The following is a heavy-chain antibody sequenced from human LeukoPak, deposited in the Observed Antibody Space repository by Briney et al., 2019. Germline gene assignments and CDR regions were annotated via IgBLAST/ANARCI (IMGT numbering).Heavy chain of an antibody. CDR3: ARHFAYSSSSYFDY. Sequence: PGGSLRLSCAASGFTFSSYVMYWVRQAPGKGLEWIGYVYYTGSTNYNPSLKSRVTMFEDKSKNQFSLRLYSVTVADTAVYYCARHFAYSSSSYFDYWGQGSLVTVSS. J-gene: IGHJ4*02. CDR2: VYYTGST. D-gene: IGHD6-6*01. V-gene: IGHV4-59*08. CDR1: GFTFSSYV.